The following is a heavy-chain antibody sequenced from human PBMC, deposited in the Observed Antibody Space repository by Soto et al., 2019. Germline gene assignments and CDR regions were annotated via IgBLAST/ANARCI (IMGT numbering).Heavy chain of an antibody. CDR3: ARGTYYYDALDI. J-gene: IGHJ3*02. CDR2: IYYSGST. V-gene: IGHV4-31*03. D-gene: IGHD3-22*01. Sequence: QVQLQESGPGLVKPSQTLSLTCTVSGGSISSGGYYWSWIRQHPGKGLEWIGYIYYSGSTYYNPSLNSRVTIAVDTSKNQFSLKLSSVTAADTAVYYCARGTYYYDALDIWGQGTMVTVSS. CDR1: GGSISSGGYY.